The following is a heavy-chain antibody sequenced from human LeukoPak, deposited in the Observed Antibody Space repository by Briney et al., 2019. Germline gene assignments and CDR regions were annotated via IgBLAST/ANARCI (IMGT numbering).Heavy chain of an antibody. CDR3: AKRLYYGSGPLDI. CDR2: LSDSGGST. Sequence: SGGSLRLSCAASGFSFSNYDMTWVRQAPGKGLDWVSTLSDSGGSTYYADSVNGRFTISRDNSKNTLYLQMSSLRAEDTAIYFCAKRLYYGSGPLDIWGQGTMVTVSS. V-gene: IGHV3-23*01. J-gene: IGHJ3*02. D-gene: IGHD3-10*01. CDR1: GFSFSNYD.